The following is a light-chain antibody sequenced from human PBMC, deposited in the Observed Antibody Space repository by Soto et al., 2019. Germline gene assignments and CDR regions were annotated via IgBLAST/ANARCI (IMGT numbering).Light chain of an antibody. V-gene: IGKV3-15*01. CDR2: GAS. J-gene: IGKJ4*01. Sequence: EIVMTQSPATLAVSPGETTRLSCRASQSINSKLAWYQQKLGQTPSLLILGASTRATGIAARFSGSGSGKEFTLTSSGLQDEAVANYCCQYYNYSPVTFGGGTKVEIK. CDR1: QSINSK. CDR3: QYYNYSPVT.